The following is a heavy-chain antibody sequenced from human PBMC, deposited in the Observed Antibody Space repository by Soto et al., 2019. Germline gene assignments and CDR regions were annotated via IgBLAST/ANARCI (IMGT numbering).Heavy chain of an antibody. Sequence: PGGSLRLSCAVSGFTVSNNYMSWVRQAPGKGLEGVSSISSSSSYIYYADSVKGRFTISRDNAKNSLYLQMNSLRAEDTAVYYCARVPYRITGTTPFYYYYYGMDVWGQGTTVTVSS. CDR2: ISSSSSYI. CDR1: GFTVSNNY. CDR3: ARVPYRITGTTPFYYYYYGMDV. V-gene: IGHV3-21*01. J-gene: IGHJ6*02. D-gene: IGHD1-7*01.